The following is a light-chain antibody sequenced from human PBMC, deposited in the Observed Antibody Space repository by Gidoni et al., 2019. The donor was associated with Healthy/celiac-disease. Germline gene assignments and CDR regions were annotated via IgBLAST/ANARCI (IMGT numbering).Light chain of an antibody. CDR2: AAS. J-gene: IGKJ3*01. V-gene: IGKV1-39*01. CDR3: QQSYSTPWAT. Sequence: DIQMTQSPSSLSASVGDRVTITCRASKSISSYLNWYQQKPGKAPKLLSYAASSLQSGVPSRFSGSGSGTDFTLTISSLQPEDFATYYCQQSYSTPWATFGPGTKVDIK. CDR1: KSISSY.